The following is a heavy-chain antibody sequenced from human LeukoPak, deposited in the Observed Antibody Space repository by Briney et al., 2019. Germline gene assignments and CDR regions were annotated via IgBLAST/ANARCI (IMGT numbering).Heavy chain of an antibody. CDR2: ISSSGSTI. Sequence: GGSLRLSCAASGFTFSSHSMNWVRQAPGKGLEWVSYISSSGSTIYYADSVKGRFSISRDNAKNSLHLQMDSLRAEDTAVYYCARGTVAGKAPYWGQGTLVTVSS. V-gene: IGHV3-48*01. CDR3: ARGTVAGKAPY. D-gene: IGHD6-19*01. CDR1: GFTFSSHS. J-gene: IGHJ4*02.